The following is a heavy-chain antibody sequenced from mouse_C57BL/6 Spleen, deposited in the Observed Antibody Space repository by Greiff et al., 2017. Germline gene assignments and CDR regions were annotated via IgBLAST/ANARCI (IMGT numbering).Heavy chain of an antibody. V-gene: IGHV1-62-2*01. Sequence: VQLQQSGAELVKPGASVKLSCTASGYTFTEYTIYWVNQRSGQGLEWFGWFYTGSGSIKYNEKFKDKATLTADKSSSTVYIELSRLTSEDSAVYFCARRVRTGFLDYWGKGTTLTVSS. CDR1: GYTFTEYT. CDR3: ARRVRTGFLDY. D-gene: IGHD4-1*01. CDR2: FYTGSGSI. J-gene: IGHJ2*01.